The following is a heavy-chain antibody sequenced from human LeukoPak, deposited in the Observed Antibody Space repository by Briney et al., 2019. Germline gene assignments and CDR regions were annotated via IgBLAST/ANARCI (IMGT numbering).Heavy chain of an antibody. V-gene: IGHV3-33*06. CDR2: IWYDGSNK. D-gene: IGHD1-26*01. CDR1: GFTFSSYG. CDR3: AKDKWYSGSYLPYYFDY. J-gene: IGHJ4*02. Sequence: GRSLRLSCAASGFTFSSYGMHWVRQAPGKGLEWVAVIWYDGSNKYYADSVKGRFTISRDNSKNTLYLQMNSLRAEDTAVYYCAKDKWYSGSYLPYYFDYWGQGTLVTVSS.